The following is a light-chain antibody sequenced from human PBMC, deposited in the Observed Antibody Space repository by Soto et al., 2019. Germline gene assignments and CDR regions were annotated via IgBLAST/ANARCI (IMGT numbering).Light chain of an antibody. Sequence: QSVLTQPASVSGSPRQSITISCTGTGSDVGGYNSVSWYQQHPGKAPKLMIYGVTNRPSGVSNRFSGSKSGNTASLTIFGLQAEDEADYYCSSYTSSSTLVFGTGTKLTVL. CDR2: GVT. J-gene: IGLJ1*01. V-gene: IGLV2-14*01. CDR1: GSDVGGYNS. CDR3: SSYTSSSTLV.